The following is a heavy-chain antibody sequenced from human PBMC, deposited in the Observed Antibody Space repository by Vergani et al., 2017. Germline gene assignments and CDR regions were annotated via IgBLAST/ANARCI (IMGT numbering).Heavy chain of an antibody. CDR1: GFTFSSYA. J-gene: IGHJ4*02. CDR2: ISGSGGST. D-gene: IGHD1-26*01. V-gene: IGHV3-23*01. Sequence: EVQLLESGGGLVQPGGSLRLSCAASGFTFSSYAMSWVRQAPGKGLEWVSAISGSGGSTYYADSVKGRFAISSDNSKNTLYLQMNSLRADDTGVYDCAKLPYSDPPGRLDYWGQGTLVTVSS. CDR3: AKLPYSDPPGRLDY.